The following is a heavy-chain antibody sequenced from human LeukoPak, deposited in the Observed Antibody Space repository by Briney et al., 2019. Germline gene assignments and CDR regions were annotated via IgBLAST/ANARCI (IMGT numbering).Heavy chain of an antibody. CDR2: IIPIFHTT. J-gene: IGHJ6*03. Sequence: ASVKISCKASGGTFSNYAISWVRQAPGQGLEWMGGIIPIFHTTNYAQKFQGGVTITADKSTTTAYMELSSLKSEDTAVYYCARPRFPYYRLSGPDYYYMDVWGKGTTVTVSS. CDR1: GGTFSNYA. CDR3: ARPRFPYYRLSGPDYYYMDV. D-gene: IGHD3-10*01. V-gene: IGHV1-69*06.